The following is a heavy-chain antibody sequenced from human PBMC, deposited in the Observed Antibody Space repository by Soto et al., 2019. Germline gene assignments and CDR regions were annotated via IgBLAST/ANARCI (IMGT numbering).Heavy chain of an antibody. Sequence: HPGGSLRLSCAASGFTFSSYGMHWVRQAPGKGLEWVAVISYDGSNKYYADSVKGRFTISRDNSKNTLYLQMNSLRAEDTAVYYCAKGSPPAYDFWSGYYTDFDYWGQGTLVTVSS. D-gene: IGHD3-3*01. CDR3: AKGSPPAYDFWSGYYTDFDY. J-gene: IGHJ4*02. CDR2: ISYDGSNK. V-gene: IGHV3-30*18. CDR1: GFTFSSYG.